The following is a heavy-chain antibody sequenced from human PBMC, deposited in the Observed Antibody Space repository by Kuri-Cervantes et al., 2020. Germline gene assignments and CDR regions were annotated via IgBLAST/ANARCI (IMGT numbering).Heavy chain of an antibody. CDR1: GYTFTGYY. Sequence: ASVKVSCKASGYTFTGYYMHWVRQAPGQGLEWMGWINPNSGGTNYAQKFQGWVTMTRDTSISTAYTELSRLRSDDTAVYYCAREVGVTWDDGYFDHWGQGTPVTVSS. CDR2: INPNSGGT. J-gene: IGHJ4*02. D-gene: IGHD1-26*01. V-gene: IGHV1-2*04. CDR3: AREVGVTWDDGYFDH.